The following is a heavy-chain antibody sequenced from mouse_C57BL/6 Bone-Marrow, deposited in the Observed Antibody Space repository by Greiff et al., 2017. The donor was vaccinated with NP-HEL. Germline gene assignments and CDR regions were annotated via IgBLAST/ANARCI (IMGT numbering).Heavy chain of an antibody. CDR1: GFTFTDYY. V-gene: IGHV7-3*01. J-gene: IGHJ4*01. Sequence: VQLKESGGGLVQPGGSLSLSCAASGFTFTDYYMSWVRQPPGKALEWLGFIRNKANGYTTEYSASVKGRFTISRDNSQSILYLQMNALRAEDSATYYCASSRGYDAMDYWGQGTSVTVSS. CDR3: ASSRGYDAMDY. CDR2: IRNKANGYTT.